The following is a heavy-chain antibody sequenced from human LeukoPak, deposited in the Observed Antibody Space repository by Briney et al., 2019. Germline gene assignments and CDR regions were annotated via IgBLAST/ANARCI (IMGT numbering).Heavy chain of an antibody. CDR1: GFIFSNYG. J-gene: IGHJ4*02. CDR3: ARERFRAVRVSDY. CDR2: IWHDGSSK. D-gene: IGHD3-10*01. V-gene: IGHV3-33*01. Sequence: GGSLRLSCAASGFIFSNYGMHWVRQAPGKGLEWVAVIWHDGSSKYYADSVKGRFSISRDNSKYTLYLQMNKLTADDTAVYFCARERFRAVRVSDYWGQGTLVTVSS.